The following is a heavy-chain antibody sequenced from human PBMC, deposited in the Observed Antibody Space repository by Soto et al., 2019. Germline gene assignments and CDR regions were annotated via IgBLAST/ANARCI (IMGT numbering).Heavy chain of an antibody. Sequence: QVQLVQSGAEVKKPGSSVKVSCKASGGTFSSYTISWVRQAPGQGLEWMGRIIPILGIANYAQKFQGRVTITADKSTSTAYMELSSLRSEDTAVYYCGYCSGGSCYPVDYWGQGTLVTVSS. J-gene: IGHJ4*02. D-gene: IGHD2-15*01. CDR1: GGTFSSYT. V-gene: IGHV1-69*02. CDR3: GYCSGGSCYPVDY. CDR2: IIPILGIA.